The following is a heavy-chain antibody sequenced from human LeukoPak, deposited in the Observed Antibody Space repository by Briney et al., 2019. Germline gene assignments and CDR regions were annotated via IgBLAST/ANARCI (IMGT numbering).Heavy chain of an antibody. Sequence: SETLSLTCAVYGGSFSGYYWSWIRQPPGKGLEWIGEINHSGSTNYNPSLKSRVTISVDTSKNQFSLKLSFVTAADTAVYYCARGRGYSSPRPLDYWGQGTLATVSS. CDR1: GGSFSGYY. CDR3: ARGRGYSSPRPLDY. D-gene: IGHD6-13*01. CDR2: INHSGST. V-gene: IGHV4-34*01. J-gene: IGHJ4*02.